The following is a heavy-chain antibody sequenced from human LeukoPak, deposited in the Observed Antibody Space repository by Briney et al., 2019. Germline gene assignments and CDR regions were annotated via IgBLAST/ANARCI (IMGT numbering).Heavy chain of an antibody. CDR2: ISSSGSTI. V-gene: IGHV3-11*01. D-gene: IGHD3-16*01. CDR1: GFTFSDYY. Sequence: PGGSLRLSCAASGFTFSDYYMSWIRQAPGKGLEWVSYISSSGSTIYYADSVKGRSTISRDNAKNSLYLQMNSLRAEDTVVYYCARDSIMITFGGVSNPFDPWGQGTLVTVSS. CDR3: ARDSIMITFGGVSNPFDP. J-gene: IGHJ5*02.